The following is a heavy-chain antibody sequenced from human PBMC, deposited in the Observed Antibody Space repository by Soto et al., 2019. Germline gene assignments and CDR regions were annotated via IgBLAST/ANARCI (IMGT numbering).Heavy chain of an antibody. CDR1: GFTFSSYA. D-gene: IGHD3-9*01. Sequence: GGSLRLSCSASGFTFSSYAMHWVRQAPGKGLEYVSAISSNGGSTYYADSVKGRFTISRDNSKNTQYLQMSSLRAEDTAVYYCVRGLRYFDPYGMDVWGQGTTVTVSS. CDR2: ISSNGGST. J-gene: IGHJ6*02. V-gene: IGHV3-64D*08. CDR3: VRGLRYFDPYGMDV.